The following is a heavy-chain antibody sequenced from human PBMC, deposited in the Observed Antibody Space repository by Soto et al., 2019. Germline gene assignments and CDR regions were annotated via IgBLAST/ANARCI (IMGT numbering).Heavy chain of an antibody. V-gene: IGHV1-69*12. D-gene: IGHD1-26*01. Sequence: QVQLVQSGAEVKKPGSSVKVSCKASGGTYSSYAISWVRQAPGQGLEWMGGIIPIFGTANYAQKFQGRVTITADESTSTAYMELSSRRSEDTAVYYCARAVEYSGRKNGEYWYFDLWGRGTLVTVSS. CDR2: IIPIFGTA. CDR1: GGTYSSYA. J-gene: IGHJ2*01. CDR3: ARAVEYSGRKNGEYWYFDL.